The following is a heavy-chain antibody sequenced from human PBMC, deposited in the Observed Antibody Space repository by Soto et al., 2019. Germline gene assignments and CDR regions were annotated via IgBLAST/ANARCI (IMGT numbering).Heavy chain of an antibody. CDR2: IIPILGRA. V-gene: IGHV1-69*02. CDR1: GGTFSSYT. J-gene: IGHJ4*02. Sequence: QVQLVQSGTEVKEPGSSVKVSCKASGGTFSSYTISWVRQAPGQGLEWMGRIIPILGRASYAQRFRGRVTITADKSTSTAYMELSSLRSEDTAVFYCTTDTPMAPSVYWGQGILVSVSP. D-gene: IGHD5-18*01. CDR3: TTDTPMAPSVY.